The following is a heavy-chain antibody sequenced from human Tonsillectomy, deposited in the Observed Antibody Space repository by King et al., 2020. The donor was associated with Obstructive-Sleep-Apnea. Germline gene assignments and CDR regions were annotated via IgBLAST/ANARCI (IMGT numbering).Heavy chain of an antibody. Sequence: VQLQESGPRLVKPSETLSLTCTVSDGSISSYYWNWIRQPPGQGLEWIGYIYYSGSTNYNPSLKSRVTISVDTSKNQLSLKRTSVTSADTAVYYCGRGRDLYYDSSGIDYWGQGTLVTVSS. CDR3: GRGRDLYYDSSGIDY. V-gene: IGHV4-59*01. CDR2: IYYSGST. J-gene: IGHJ4*02. D-gene: IGHD3-22*01. CDR1: DGSISSYY.